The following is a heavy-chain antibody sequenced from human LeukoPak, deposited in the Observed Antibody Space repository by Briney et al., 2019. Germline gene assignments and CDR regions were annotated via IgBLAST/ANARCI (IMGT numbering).Heavy chain of an antibody. V-gene: IGHV1-46*04. J-gene: IGHJ6*03. CDR1: GYTFTSYS. Sequence: ASVKVSCKASGYTFTSYSMHWVRQAPGQGLEWMGIINLSGGSTSYAQKLEGRVTMTRDMSTSTVYMELSSLRSEDTAVYYCARDGKYDFWSGYYTGKEYYYYMDVWGKGTTVTVSS. D-gene: IGHD3-3*01. CDR2: INLSGGST. CDR3: ARDGKYDFWSGYYTGKEYYYYMDV.